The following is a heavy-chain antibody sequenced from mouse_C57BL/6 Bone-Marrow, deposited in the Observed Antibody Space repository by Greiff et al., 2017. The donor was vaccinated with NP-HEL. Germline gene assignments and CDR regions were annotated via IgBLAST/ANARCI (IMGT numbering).Heavy chain of an antibody. J-gene: IGHJ3*01. D-gene: IGHD1-1*01. Sequence: VQLQQSGPGLVQPSQSLSITCTVSGFSLTSYGVHWVRQPPGKGLEWLGVIWSGGSTDYNAAFISRLSISKDNSKSQVFFKMNSLQADDTAIYYCAKNYYYGSRAWFAYWGQGTLVTVSA. CDR3: AKNYYYGSRAWFAY. V-gene: IGHV2-4*01. CDR1: GFSLTSYG. CDR2: IWSGGST.